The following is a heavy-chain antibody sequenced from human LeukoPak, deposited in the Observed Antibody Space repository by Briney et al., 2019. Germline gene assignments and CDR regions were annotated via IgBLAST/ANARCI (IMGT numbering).Heavy chain of an antibody. V-gene: IGHV3-21*01. J-gene: IGHJ6*03. D-gene: IGHD1-26*01. CDR3: ARDPYSGGYGDYYYYYMDV. CDR2: ISNLGSYI. Sequence: GGSLRLSCAASGFTFSSNFMSWVRQAPGKGLEWVSSISNLGSYIYYADSVKGRFTISRDNAKNSLYLQINSLRAEDTAVYYCARDPYSGGYGDYYYYYMDVWGKGTTVTISS. CDR1: GFTFSSNF.